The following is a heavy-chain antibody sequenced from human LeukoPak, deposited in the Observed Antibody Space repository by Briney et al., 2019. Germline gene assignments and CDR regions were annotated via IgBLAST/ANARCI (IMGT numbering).Heavy chain of an antibody. J-gene: IGHJ4*02. CDR1: GFTFSSYA. D-gene: IGHD6-6*01. V-gene: IGHV3-30-3*01. CDR2: ISYDGSNK. Sequence: GGSLRLSCAASGFTFSSYAMHWVRQAPGKGLEWVAVISYDGSNKYYADSVKGRFTISRDNSKNTLYLQMNSLRAEDTAVYYCARGTLRSSYLDYWGQGTLVTVSS. CDR3: ARGTLRSSYLDY.